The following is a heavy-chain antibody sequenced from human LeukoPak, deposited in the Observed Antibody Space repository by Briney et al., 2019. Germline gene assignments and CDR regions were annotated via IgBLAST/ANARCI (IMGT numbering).Heavy chain of an antibody. D-gene: IGHD2-2*02. J-gene: IGHJ5*02. Sequence: SETLSLTCTVSRGSIDNYYWSWIRQPPGKGLEWIGYIYYSGNTNYNPSLMSRVRMSVDRSKNQFSLKLSSVTAADAAVYYCAREYDIVVVPAAIELEDWFDPWGQGTLVTVSS. CDR1: RGSIDNYY. CDR2: IYYSGNT. CDR3: AREYDIVVVPAAIELEDWFDP. V-gene: IGHV4-59*01.